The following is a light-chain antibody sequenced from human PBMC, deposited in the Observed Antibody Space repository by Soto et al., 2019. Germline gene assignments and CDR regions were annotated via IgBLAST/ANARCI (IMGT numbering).Light chain of an antibody. V-gene: IGLV2-8*01. CDR2: EVS. CDR3: SSYAGSNNYV. Sequence: QSALTQPPSASGSPGQSVTISCTGTSSDVGAYNYLSWYQQHPGKAPKLMIYEVSKRPSGVPDRFSGSKPGNTASLTVSGLQAEDEADYYCSSYAGSNNYVFGTGTKVTVL. CDR1: SSDVGAYNY. J-gene: IGLJ1*01.